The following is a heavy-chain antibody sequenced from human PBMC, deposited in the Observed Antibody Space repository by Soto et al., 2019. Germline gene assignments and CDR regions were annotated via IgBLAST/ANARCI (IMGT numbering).Heavy chain of an antibody. V-gene: IGHV1-69*06. Sequence: QVQLVQSGAEVKKPGSSVKVSCKASGDSFNNDGVNWVRQAPGQGLEWVGGIIPHFGPAKYPQKFQGRATITADTPMITVFMEVLSLTSDDTAIYYCARGALLDGHNYFALDGWGQGTSVTVSS. CDR1: GDSFNNDG. J-gene: IGHJ6*02. CDR2: IIPHFGPA. CDR3: ARGALLDGHNYFALDG. D-gene: IGHD3-10*01.